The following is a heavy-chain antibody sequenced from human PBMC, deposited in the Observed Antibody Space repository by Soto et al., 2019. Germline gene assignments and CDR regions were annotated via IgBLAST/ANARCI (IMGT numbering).Heavy chain of an antibody. J-gene: IGHJ4*02. V-gene: IGHV3-7*03. CDR3: TRVSRGHWVDY. CDR1: HFSFSRGW. D-gene: IGHD3-10*01. CDR2: RNRDGSAK. Sequence: VGSLRLSCAASHFSFSRGWMSWIRQAPGEGLEGVANRNRDGSAKYYVDSLKSRFTTSKDNAKNSLNLQMNSVTAEDTAVDCCTRVSRGHWVDYWGQGALVTVSS.